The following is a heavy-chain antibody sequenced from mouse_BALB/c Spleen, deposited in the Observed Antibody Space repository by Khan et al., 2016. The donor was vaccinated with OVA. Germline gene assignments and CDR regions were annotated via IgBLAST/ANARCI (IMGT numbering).Heavy chain of an antibody. J-gene: IGHJ3*01. Sequence: QIQLVQSGPELKKPGETVKISCKASGYTFTNFGMNWVKQAPGKALKWMGWINTSTGESTYADDFKGRFAFSLETSASTAYLQINNLKNEDMATYFGARGRNYYGSWFAYWGQGTLVTISA. D-gene: IGHD1-1*01. CDR1: GYTFTNFG. V-gene: IGHV9-1*02. CDR3: ARGRNYYGSWFAY. CDR2: INTSTGES.